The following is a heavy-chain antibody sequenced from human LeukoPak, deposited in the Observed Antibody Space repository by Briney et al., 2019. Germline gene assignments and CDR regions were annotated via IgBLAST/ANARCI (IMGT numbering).Heavy chain of an antibody. Sequence: GESLKISCKGSGYRFTNYWIGWVRQMPGKGLEWMGIINPADGYTRYSPSSQGQVTISADTSIFTAYLQWSSLKASDTAIYYCARPHDTGVGASGSGWSYFDFWGQGTLITVSS. CDR3: ARPHDTGVGASGSGWSYFDF. D-gene: IGHD6-19*01. CDR1: GYRFTNYW. CDR2: INPADGYT. J-gene: IGHJ4*02. V-gene: IGHV5-51*01.